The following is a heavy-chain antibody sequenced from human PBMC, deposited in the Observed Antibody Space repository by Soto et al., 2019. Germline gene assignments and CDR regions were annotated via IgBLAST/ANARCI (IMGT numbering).Heavy chain of an antibody. J-gene: IGHJ4*02. CDR3: ARWGRGIDY. Sequence: SETLSLTCTVSGGSISSSSYYWVWIRQPPGKGLEWIGSIYYSGSTYYNPSLKSRVTISVDTSKNQFSLKLSSVTAADTAVYYCARWGRGIDYWGQGTLVTVSS. D-gene: IGHD3-16*01. CDR1: GGSISSSSYY. V-gene: IGHV4-39*01. CDR2: IYYSGST.